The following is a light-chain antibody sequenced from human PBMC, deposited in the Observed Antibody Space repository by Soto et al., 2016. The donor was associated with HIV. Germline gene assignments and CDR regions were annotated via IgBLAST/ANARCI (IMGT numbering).Light chain of an antibody. CDR2: DDR. V-gene: IGLV3-21*03. CDR1: NIGSQD. CDR3: QVWDSRSDGL. J-gene: IGLJ2*01. Sequence: YVLTQPPSVSVAPGKAATITCGGKNIGSQDIHWYQQKPGQAPVLVVYDDRARPSGIPDRFSGSHSGDTATLTISRVEVGDEADYYCQVWDSRSDGLFGGGTRLTVL.